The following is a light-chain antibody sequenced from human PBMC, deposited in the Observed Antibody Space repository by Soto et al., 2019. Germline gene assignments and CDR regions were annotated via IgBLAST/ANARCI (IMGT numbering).Light chain of an antibody. Sequence: EIVLTQSPGTLSLSPGERATLSCRASQSVSSSYLAWYQQKPGQAPRLLLYGASSRATGIPDRFSGSESWTEFTLTIRRLEPEDFAVYYCQQYGSSPLTFGGGTKVEIK. CDR2: GAS. V-gene: IGKV3-20*01. CDR1: QSVSSSY. J-gene: IGKJ4*01. CDR3: QQYGSSPLT.